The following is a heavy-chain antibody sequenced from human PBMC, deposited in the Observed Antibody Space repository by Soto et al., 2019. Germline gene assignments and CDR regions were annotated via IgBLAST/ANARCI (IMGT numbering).Heavy chain of an antibody. CDR2: IVVGSGNT. D-gene: IGHD3-9*01. J-gene: IGHJ6*02. CDR1: GFTFTSSA. CDR3: AAPRRYFDWLADYYGMDV. V-gene: IGHV1-58*01. Sequence: ASVKVSCKASGFTFTSSAVQWVRQARGQRLEWIGWIVVGSGNTNYAQKFQERVTITRDMSTSTAYMELSSLRSEDTAVYYCAAPRRYFDWLADYYGMDVWGQGTTVTVSS.